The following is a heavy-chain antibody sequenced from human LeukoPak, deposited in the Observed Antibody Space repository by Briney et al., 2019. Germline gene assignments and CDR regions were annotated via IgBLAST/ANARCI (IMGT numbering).Heavy chain of an antibody. CDR2: IIPIFGTA. D-gene: IGHD1-26*01. Sequence: SVKVSCKAPGGTFSSYAISWVRQAPGQGLEWMGGIIPIFGTANYAQKFQGRVTIIADESTSTAYMELSSLRSEDTAVYYCARGVVGATTGAYSFDYWGRGTLVTVSS. CDR1: GGTFSSYA. CDR3: ARGVVGATTGAYSFDY. J-gene: IGHJ4*02. V-gene: IGHV1-69*01.